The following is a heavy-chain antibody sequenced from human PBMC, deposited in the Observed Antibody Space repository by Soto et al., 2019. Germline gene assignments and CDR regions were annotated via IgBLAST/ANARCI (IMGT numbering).Heavy chain of an antibody. CDR2: INTAKDNT. CDR3: ARGSCWSYFDY. D-gene: IGHD6-13*01. Sequence: QVQLVQSGAEVKKPGASVKVSCKASGYTITSYAIQWVRQAPGQRLEWMGWINTAKDNTKYSQKFQGRVTITRDTSASIVYMELSSLRSEDTAVYYCARGSCWSYFDYWGQGTLVTVSS. J-gene: IGHJ4*02. CDR1: GYTITSYA. V-gene: IGHV1-3*04.